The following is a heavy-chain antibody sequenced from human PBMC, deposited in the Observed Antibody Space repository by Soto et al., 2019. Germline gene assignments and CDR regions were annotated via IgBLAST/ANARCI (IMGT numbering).Heavy chain of an antibody. J-gene: IGHJ4*02. V-gene: IGHV1-46*01. CDR2: ISPSGDST. D-gene: IGHD1-7*01. CDR1: GFTFTTYY. Sequence: QVQLVQSGAEVEKPGASVKVSCKTSGFTFTTYYIHWVRQAPGQGLEWMGTISPSGDSTSYAQKFQGRVTMTRDTSTSTVYMDLNSLRSDDTAMYYCARDWELGYRGQGTLVTVSS. CDR3: ARDWELGY.